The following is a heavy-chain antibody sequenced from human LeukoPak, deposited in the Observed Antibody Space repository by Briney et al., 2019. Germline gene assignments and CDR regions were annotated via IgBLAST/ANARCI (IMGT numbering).Heavy chain of an antibody. CDR3: AKAGGDAFDI. Sequence: PGGSLRLSCSASGFTFSNYGMHWVRQTPGKGLEWVAIIWYDGSNKFYADSVKGRFTISRDNAKNSLYLQMNSLRAEDTAVYYCAKAGGDAFDIWGQGTMVTVSS. CDR2: IWYDGSNK. V-gene: IGHV3-33*06. J-gene: IGHJ3*02. CDR1: GFTFSNYG. D-gene: IGHD3-10*01.